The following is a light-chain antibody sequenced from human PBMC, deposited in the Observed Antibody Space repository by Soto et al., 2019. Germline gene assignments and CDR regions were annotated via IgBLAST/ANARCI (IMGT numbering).Light chain of an antibody. CDR3: QQYNSYPWT. CDR2: KES. Sequence: DIHMTQSPSTLSGSVGDIVTITCRASQTISSWLAWYQQKPGKAPKLLIYKESTLKSGVPSRLRGSGSGTEFNLTISSLQPDDFATYYGQQYNSYPWTCGQGTKVDIK. J-gene: IGKJ1*01. CDR1: QTISSW. V-gene: IGKV1-5*03.